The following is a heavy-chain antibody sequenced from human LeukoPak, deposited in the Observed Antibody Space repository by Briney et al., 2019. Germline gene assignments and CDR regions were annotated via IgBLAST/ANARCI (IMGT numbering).Heavy chain of an antibody. CDR1: GFTFSSYA. J-gene: IGHJ1*01. CDR3: AREFGLITSH. V-gene: IGHV3-23*01. CDR2: ISDNGGSA. D-gene: IGHD3/OR15-3a*01. Sequence: GGSLRLSCAASGFTFSSYAMSWVRQAPGKGLEWVSSISDNGGSAYSADSVKGRFTISRDNAKNPLYLQMNSLRAEDRAVYYCAREFGLITSHWGQGTLVTVSS.